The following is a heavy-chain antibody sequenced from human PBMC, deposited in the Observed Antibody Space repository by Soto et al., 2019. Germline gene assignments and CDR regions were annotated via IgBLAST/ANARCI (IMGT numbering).Heavy chain of an antibody. CDR3: AKDVDIVVVPAAPNDAFDI. V-gene: IGHV3-23*01. CDR1: GFTFSSYA. J-gene: IGHJ3*02. D-gene: IGHD2-2*01. Sequence: GGSLRLSCAASGFTFSSYAMSWVRQAPGKGLEWVSGISGSGGSTYYADSVKGRFTISRDNSKNTLYLQMNSLRAEDTAVYYCAKDVDIVVVPAAPNDAFDIWGQGTMVTVSS. CDR2: ISGSGGST.